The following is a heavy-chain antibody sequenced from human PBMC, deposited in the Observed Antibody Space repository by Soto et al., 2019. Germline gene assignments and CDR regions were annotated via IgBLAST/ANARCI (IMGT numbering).Heavy chain of an antibody. J-gene: IGHJ5*02. CDR3: ARHRAAAGTHINWFDH. Sequence: SETMSLTCTVSGGSISSSSYYWGWIRQPPGKGLEWIGSIYYSGSTYYNPSLKSRVTISVDTSKNQFSLKLSSVTAADTAVYYCARHRAAAGTHINWFDHWGKGTLVTVSS. CDR2: IYYSGST. D-gene: IGHD6-13*01. V-gene: IGHV4-39*01. CDR1: GGSISSSSYY.